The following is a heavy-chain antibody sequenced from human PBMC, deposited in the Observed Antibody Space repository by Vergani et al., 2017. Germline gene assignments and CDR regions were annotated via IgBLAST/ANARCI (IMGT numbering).Heavy chain of an antibody. D-gene: IGHD2-8*01. Sequence: EVQLLESGGGLVQPGGSLRLSCAASGFTFSSYAMSWVRQAPGRGLEWVAAISGSVGSTYYADPVKARFTISRDNSKNTLYLQMNSLRAEDTAVYYCAKDSEDIVLMVLVDYWGQGTLVTVSS. J-gene: IGHJ4*02. CDR3: AKDSEDIVLMVLVDY. CDR2: ISGSVGST. CDR1: GFTFSSYA. V-gene: IGHV3-23*01.